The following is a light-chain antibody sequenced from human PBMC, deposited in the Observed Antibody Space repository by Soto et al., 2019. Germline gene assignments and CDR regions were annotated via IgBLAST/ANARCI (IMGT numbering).Light chain of an antibody. CDR1: QSFRFNY. CDR3: QHYLSAPWT. CDR2: GAS. Sequence: EIVLTQSPGTLSLSPGERATLSCRASQSFRFNYLAWYRQKPGQAPRLLIYGASTRATGIPDRFSGSGSGTDFTLTISRLELEDFAVYYCQHYLSAPWTFGQGTRVEI. V-gene: IGKV3-20*01. J-gene: IGKJ1*01.